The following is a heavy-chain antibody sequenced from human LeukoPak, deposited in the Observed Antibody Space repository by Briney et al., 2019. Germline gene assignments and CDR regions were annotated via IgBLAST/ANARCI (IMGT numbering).Heavy chain of an antibody. Sequence: GASVKVSCKASGGTFSSYAISWVRQAPGQGLEWMGGIIPIFGSANYAQKFQGRVTITTDESTSTAYMELSSLRSGDTAVYYCARGAGEVATITYYYYYYMDVWGKGTTVTVSS. CDR3: ARGAGEVATITYYYYYYMDV. V-gene: IGHV1-69*05. CDR1: GGTFSSYA. CDR2: IIPIFGSA. J-gene: IGHJ6*03. D-gene: IGHD5-12*01.